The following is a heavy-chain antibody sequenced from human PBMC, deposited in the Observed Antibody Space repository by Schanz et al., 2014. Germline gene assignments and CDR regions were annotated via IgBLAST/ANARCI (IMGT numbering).Heavy chain of an antibody. Sequence: QVQLAESGGGVVQFGRSLRLSCVASGFTFSSYGMHWVRQAPGKGLEWVAVIWYDENNKYYADSVKGRFTMSRDNSKNTLYLQMNSLRAEDTAVYYCARRRFGDGEVDYWGQGTLVTVSS. D-gene: IGHD4-17*01. CDR1: GFTFSSYG. CDR3: ARRRFGDGEVDY. J-gene: IGHJ4*02. V-gene: IGHV3-33*01. CDR2: IWYDENNK.